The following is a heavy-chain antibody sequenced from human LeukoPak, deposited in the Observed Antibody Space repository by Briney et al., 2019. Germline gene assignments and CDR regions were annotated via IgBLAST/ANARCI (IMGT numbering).Heavy chain of an antibody. CDR1: GGSFSGYY. Sequence: SETLSLTCAVYGGSFSGYYWSWIRQPPGKGLEWIGEINHSGSTNYNPSLKSRVTISVDTSKNQFSLKLSSVTAADTAVYYCAKTVVVVAAKNWFDPWGQGTLVTVSS. CDR2: INHSGST. D-gene: IGHD2-15*01. J-gene: IGHJ5*02. CDR3: AKTVVVVAAKNWFDP. V-gene: IGHV4-34*01.